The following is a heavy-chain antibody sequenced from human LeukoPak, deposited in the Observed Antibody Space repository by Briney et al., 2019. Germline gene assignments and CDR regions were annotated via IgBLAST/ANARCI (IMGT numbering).Heavy chain of an antibody. J-gene: IGHJ4*02. V-gene: IGHV3-30-3*01. CDR1: GFTFSSYA. CDR3: ARDRHGVRGVISENFDY. D-gene: IGHD3-10*01. Sequence: GRSLRLSCAASGFTFSSYAMHWVRQAPGKGLEWVAVISYDGGNKYYADSVKGRFTISRDNSKNTLYLQVNSLRAEDTAVYYCARDRHGVRGVISENFDYWGQGTLVTVSS. CDR2: ISYDGGNK.